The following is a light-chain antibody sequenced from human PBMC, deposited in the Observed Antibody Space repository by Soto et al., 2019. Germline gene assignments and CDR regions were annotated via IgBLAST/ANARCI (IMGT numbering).Light chain of an antibody. Sequence: DIQMTQSPSTLSGSVGDRVTITCRASHTISSWLAWYQQKPGKAPKLLIYKASTLKSGVPSRFSGSGSGTEFTLTISSLQPEDFATYYCQQYNSYSQTFGQGTKVDIK. V-gene: IGKV1-5*03. CDR1: HTISSW. CDR3: QQYNSYSQT. CDR2: KAS. J-gene: IGKJ1*01.